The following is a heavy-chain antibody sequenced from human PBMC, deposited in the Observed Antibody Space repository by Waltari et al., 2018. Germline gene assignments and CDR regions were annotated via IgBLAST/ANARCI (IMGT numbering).Heavy chain of an antibody. V-gene: IGHV3-9*01. CDR3: AKDRYGDAYDAFDI. Sequence: EVQLVASGGGLVQPGGSLRLSWQTRGLTFGDFALHWLRQVPGKGLEWVSGITWNSGSIGYADSVKGRLTTSRDNAKNSLYLQMNSLRVDDTALYYCAKDRYGDAYDAFDIWGQGTLVTVSS. CDR2: ITWNSGSI. J-gene: IGHJ3*02. D-gene: IGHD2-21*02. CDR1: GLTFGDFA.